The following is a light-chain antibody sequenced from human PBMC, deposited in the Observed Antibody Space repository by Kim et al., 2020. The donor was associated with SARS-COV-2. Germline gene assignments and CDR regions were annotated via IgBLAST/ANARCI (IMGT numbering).Light chain of an antibody. Sequence: PGHPARITVSGYSLPKQYAYWYHHKPGQAPVLVMYEDNRSPPGIPERFSASSSWTTVTLTISGVQAEDEADYYCQSADSSGTYEVFGGGTKLSVL. V-gene: IGLV3-25*03. J-gene: IGLJ2*01. CDR2: EDN. CDR1: SLPKQY. CDR3: QSADSSGTYEV.